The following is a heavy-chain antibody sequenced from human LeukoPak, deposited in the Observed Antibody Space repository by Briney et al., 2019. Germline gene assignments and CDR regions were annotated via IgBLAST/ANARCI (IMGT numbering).Heavy chain of an antibody. J-gene: IGHJ4*02. CDR1: GVSVSSGSYY. Sequence: SETLSLTCTVSGVSVSSGSYYWSWIRQPPGKGLEWFGYIYYSGSTNYNPSLKSRVTISVDTSKNQFSLKLSSVTAADTAVYYCAREGDGYNSDYWGQGTLVTVSS. D-gene: IGHD5-24*01. V-gene: IGHV4-61*01. CDR3: AREGDGYNSDY. CDR2: IYYSGST.